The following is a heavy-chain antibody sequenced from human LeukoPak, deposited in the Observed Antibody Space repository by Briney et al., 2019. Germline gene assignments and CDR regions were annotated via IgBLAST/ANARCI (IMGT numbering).Heavy chain of an antibody. CDR3: AREHSGSYGLDY. J-gene: IGHJ4*02. CDR1: GFTFSSYW. V-gene: IGHV3-74*01. Sequence: GGSLRLSCAASGFTFSSYWMLWVRHVPGKGLVWVSRINSDGSTPRYADSVKGRFTISRDNAKNTLYLQMNSLRAEDTGVYFCAREHSGSYGLDYWGQGTLATVSS. D-gene: IGHD1-26*01. CDR2: INSDGSTP.